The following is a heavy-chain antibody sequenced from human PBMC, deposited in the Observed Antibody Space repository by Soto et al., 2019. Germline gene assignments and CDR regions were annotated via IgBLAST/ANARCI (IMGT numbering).Heavy chain of an antibody. V-gene: IGHV4-30-4*01. Sequence: QVQLQGSGPGLVKPSRTLSLTCTVSGGSIDRGDYYWTWIRQPPGKGLEWLGHIHYSGRAQYKSSLKSRITISVDTSKNDFSLKLNSVTAADTAVYYCAREHDPHCSGARCYMGAMDVWGQGTTVTVSS. J-gene: IGHJ6*02. CDR1: GGSIDRGDYY. CDR3: AREHDPHCSGARCYMGAMDV. CDR2: IHYSGRA. D-gene: IGHD2-2*02.